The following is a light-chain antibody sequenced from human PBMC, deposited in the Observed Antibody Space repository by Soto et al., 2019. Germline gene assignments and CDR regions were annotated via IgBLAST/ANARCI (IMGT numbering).Light chain of an antibody. V-gene: IGKV1-6*01. CDR3: LQDYNYPHT. CDR1: QGSRND. Sequence: AIPMTQSRSSLSASVGDRVTITCRASQGSRNDLGWYQQKPGKAPKLLIYAASSLQSGVPSRVSGSGSGTDFTLTISSLQPEDFATYYCLQDYNYPHTFGQGTKLEIK. J-gene: IGKJ2*01. CDR2: AAS.